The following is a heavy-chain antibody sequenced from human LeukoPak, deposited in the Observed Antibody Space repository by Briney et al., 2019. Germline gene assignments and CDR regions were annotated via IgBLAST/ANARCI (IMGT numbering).Heavy chain of an antibody. CDR2: ISGSGGST. CDR1: GFTFSSYA. V-gene: IGHV3-23*01. D-gene: IGHD3-10*01. J-gene: IGHJ4*02. CDR3: AKGVTMVRGVIMDY. Sequence: GGSLRLSCAASGFTFSSYAMSWVRQAPGKGLEWVSAISGSGGSTYYADSVKGRFTISRDNSKNTLYLQMNSLRAEGTAVYYCAKGVTMVRGVIMDYWGQGTLVTVSS.